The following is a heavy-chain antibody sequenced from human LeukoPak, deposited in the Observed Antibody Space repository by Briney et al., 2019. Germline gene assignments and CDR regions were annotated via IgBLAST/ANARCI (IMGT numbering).Heavy chain of an antibody. CDR2: INPNSGGT. Sequence: ASVKVSCKASGYTFTGYYMHWVRQAPGQGLEWMGWINPNSGGTNYAQKFQGRVTLTRDTSITTAYMELSSLRSDDTAVSFCARGGKGLQLIGSFYDYWGQGTLVTVSS. CDR1: GYTFTGYY. V-gene: IGHV1-2*02. CDR3: ARGGKGLQLIGSFYDY. J-gene: IGHJ4*02. D-gene: IGHD1-1*01.